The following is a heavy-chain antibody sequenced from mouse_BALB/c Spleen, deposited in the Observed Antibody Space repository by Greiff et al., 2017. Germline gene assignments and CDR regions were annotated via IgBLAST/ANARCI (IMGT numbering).Heavy chain of an antibody. CDR1: GFTFNTYA. CDR3: VREETMIRGLFAY. J-gene: IGHJ3*01. CDR2: IRSKSNNYAT. V-gene: IGHV10-3*03. D-gene: IGHD2-4*01. Sequence: EVKLVESGGGLVQPKGSLKLSCAASGFTFNTYAMHWVCQAPGKGLEWVARIRSKSNNYATYYADSVKDRFTISRDDSQSMLYLQMNNLKTEDTAMYYCVREETMIRGLFAYWGQGTLVTVSA.